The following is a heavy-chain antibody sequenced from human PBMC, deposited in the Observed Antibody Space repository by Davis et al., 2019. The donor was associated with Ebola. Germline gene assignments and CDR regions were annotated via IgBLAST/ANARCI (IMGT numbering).Heavy chain of an antibody. D-gene: IGHD6-6*01. Sequence: PGGSLRLSCAASGFTFSSYAMHWVRQAPGKGLEWVAVISYDGSNKYYADSVKGRFTISRDNSKNTLYLQMNSLRAEDTAVYYCARGGKQLVFDYWGQGTLVTVSS. J-gene: IGHJ4*02. CDR2: ISYDGSNK. CDR3: ARGGKQLVFDY. V-gene: IGHV3-30*04. CDR1: GFTFSSYA.